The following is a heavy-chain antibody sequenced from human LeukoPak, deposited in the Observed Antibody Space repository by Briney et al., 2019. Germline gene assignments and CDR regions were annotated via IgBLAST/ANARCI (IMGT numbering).Heavy chain of an antibody. V-gene: IGHV1-2*02. CDR2: INPNSGGT. Sequence: ASVKVSCKASGYTFTGYYMHWVRQAPGQGLEWMGWINPNSGGTNYAQKFQGRVTMTRDTSISTAYMELSSLRSEDTAVYYCARDNPPLIAAAGTDFDYWGQGTLVTVSS. D-gene: IGHD6-13*01. J-gene: IGHJ4*02. CDR3: ARDNPPLIAAAGTDFDY. CDR1: GYTFTGYY.